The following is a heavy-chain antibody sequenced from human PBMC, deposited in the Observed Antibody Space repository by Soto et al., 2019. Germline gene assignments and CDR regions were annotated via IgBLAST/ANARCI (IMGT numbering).Heavy chain of an antibody. J-gene: IGHJ4*02. CDR2: IGVYANT. Sequence: GGSLRLSCAASGFTFSSYDMNWVRQASGKGLEWVSAIGVYANTYYADSVKGRFTISRDDSRNTVHLQLNSLRVDDTAVYYCAKESTVGSPGDYFDSWGQGTLVTVSS. V-gene: IGHV3-23*01. D-gene: IGHD1-26*01. CDR1: GFTFSSYD. CDR3: AKESTVGSPGDYFDS.